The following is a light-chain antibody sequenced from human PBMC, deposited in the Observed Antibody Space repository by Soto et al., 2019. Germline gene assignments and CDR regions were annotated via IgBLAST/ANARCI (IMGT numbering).Light chain of an antibody. V-gene: IGKV3-15*01. CDR2: GAS. J-gene: IGKJ5*01. Sequence: EIVMTQSPATLSVSPGESVTLSCRASQSVSGNLAWYQQKPGQAPRLLIYGASTRATGVSARFSGSGSGTEFTLTISSLQSEDFATYYCQQSSSTSITFGQGTRLEIK. CDR3: QQSSSTSIT. CDR1: QSVSGN.